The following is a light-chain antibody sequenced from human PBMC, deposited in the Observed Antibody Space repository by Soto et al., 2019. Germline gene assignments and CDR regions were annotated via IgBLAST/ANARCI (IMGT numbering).Light chain of an antibody. J-gene: IGKJ5*01. CDR1: QDISTH. Sequence: IQLTQSPSSLSASVGDRVTISCRASQDISTHLAWFAQKPGRAPQLLIYAASTLHSGVPSRFSGSGSGTDFTLTITSLQPEDFATYYCQQSYGTPITFGQGTRLE. V-gene: IGKV1-39*01. CDR2: AAS. CDR3: QQSYGTPIT.